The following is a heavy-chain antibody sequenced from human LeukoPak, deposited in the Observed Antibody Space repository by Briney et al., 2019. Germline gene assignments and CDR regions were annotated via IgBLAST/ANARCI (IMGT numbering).Heavy chain of an antibody. D-gene: IGHD1-26*01. V-gene: IGHV3-74*01. CDR3: ARDKIVGPTKFDS. Sequence: PGGSLRLSCAASGFTFSSYWMNWVRQAPGKGLVWVSRIASDGSSTTYADSVKGRFSISRDNAKNTLYLQMNSLRVEDTAVYYCARDKIVGPTKFDSWGQGTLVTVSS. CDR2: IASDGSST. CDR1: GFTFSSYW. J-gene: IGHJ4*02.